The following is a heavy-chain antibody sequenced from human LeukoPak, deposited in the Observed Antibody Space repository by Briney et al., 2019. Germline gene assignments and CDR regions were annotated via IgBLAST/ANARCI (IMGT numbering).Heavy chain of an antibody. J-gene: IGHJ4*02. CDR2: INPNSGGT. V-gene: IGHV1-2*02. Sequence: ASVKVSCKASGYTFTGYYMHWVRQAPGQGLEWTGWINPNSGGTNYAQKFQGRVTMTRDTSISTAYMELSRLRSDDTAVYYCARSGSEEYRHFDYWGQGTLVTVSS. D-gene: IGHD1-26*01. CDR1: GYTFTGYY. CDR3: ARSGSEEYRHFDY.